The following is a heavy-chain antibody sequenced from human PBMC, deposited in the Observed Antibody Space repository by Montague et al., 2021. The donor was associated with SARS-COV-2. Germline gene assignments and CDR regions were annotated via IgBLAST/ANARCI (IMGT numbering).Heavy chain of an antibody. Sequence: SETLSLTCTVSGGSITVSRYDWGWIRQPPGKGLEWIGSVHYTGTTSYNASLKSRLTISVDTSENQFSLKMTSVTASDTAVYYCARHRANAGSFEIWGQGTMVTVSS. V-gene: IGHV4-39*01. CDR3: ARHRANAGSFEI. CDR1: GGSITVSRYD. D-gene: IGHD1-1*01. J-gene: IGHJ3*02. CDR2: VHYTGTT.